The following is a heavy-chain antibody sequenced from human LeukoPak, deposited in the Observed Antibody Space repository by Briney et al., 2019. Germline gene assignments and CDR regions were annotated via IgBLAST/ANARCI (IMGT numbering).Heavy chain of an antibody. CDR2: ISSSSSTI. Sequence: GGSLRLSCAASGFTFSSYSMNWVRQAPGKGLEWVSYISSSSSTIYYADSVNGRFTISRDNAKNSLYLQMNSLRAEDTAVYYCARDRRGSSGYYAPFDYWGQGTLVTVSS. D-gene: IGHD3-22*01. V-gene: IGHV3-48*04. J-gene: IGHJ4*02. CDR1: GFTFSSYS. CDR3: ARDRRGSSGYYAPFDY.